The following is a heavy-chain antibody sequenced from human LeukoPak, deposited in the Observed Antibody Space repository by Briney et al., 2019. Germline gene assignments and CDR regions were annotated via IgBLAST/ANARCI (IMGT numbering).Heavy chain of an antibody. D-gene: IGHD1-1*01. CDR1: GFTVSSNY. CDR3: ARDLPWNY. J-gene: IGHJ4*02. V-gene: IGHV3-53*01. Sequence: GGSLRLSCAASGFTVSSNYMSWVRQAPGKGLEWVSVIYSDGNTYYADSVKGRFTISRDSSKNTLYLQMNSLRAEDTAVYYCARDLPWNYWGQGTLVTVSS. CDR2: IYSDGNT.